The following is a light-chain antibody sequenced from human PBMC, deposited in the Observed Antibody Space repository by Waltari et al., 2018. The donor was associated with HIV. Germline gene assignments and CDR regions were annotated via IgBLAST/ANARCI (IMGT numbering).Light chain of an antibody. CDR2: EDY. CDR1: SGGIATNY. V-gene: IGLV6-57*03. Sequence: NFMLTQPHSMSESPGKTVTISCTRSSGGIATNYVQWYQKRPGSAPTSVIYEDYQRPSGVPDRFSGSIDSSTNSASLTISGLKTEDEADYYCQSYDSTSVVFGGGTKLTVL. J-gene: IGLJ2*01. CDR3: QSYDSTSVV.